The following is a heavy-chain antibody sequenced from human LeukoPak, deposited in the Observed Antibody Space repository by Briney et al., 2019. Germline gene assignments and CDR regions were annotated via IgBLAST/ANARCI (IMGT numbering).Heavy chain of an antibody. CDR1: GGSFSGYY. J-gene: IGHJ5*02. D-gene: IGHD6-13*01. CDR2: IYYSGST. V-gene: IGHV4-31*11. Sequence: SETLSLTCAVYGGSFSGYYWSWIRQHPGKSLEWIGYIYYSGSTYYNPSLKSRVTISVDTSKNQFSLKLSSVTAADTAVYYCARSPQNLSSSWYVIWFDPWGQGTLVTVSS. CDR3: ARSPQNLSSSWYVIWFDP.